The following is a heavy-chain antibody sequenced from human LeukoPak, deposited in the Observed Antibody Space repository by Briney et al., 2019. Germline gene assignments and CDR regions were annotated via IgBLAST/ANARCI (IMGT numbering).Heavy chain of an antibody. Sequence: ASVNVSCKASGYTFTSYGISWVRQAPGQELEWMGWISAYNGNTNYAQKFQGRVTMTSDTSTSVVHMEVSGLKSEDTAVYYCARGKGGSPTSNWLDSWGQGTLVTVSS. V-gene: IGHV1-18*01. D-gene: IGHD1-26*01. J-gene: IGHJ5*01. CDR2: ISAYNGNT. CDR3: ARGKGGSPTSNWLDS. CDR1: GYTFTSYG.